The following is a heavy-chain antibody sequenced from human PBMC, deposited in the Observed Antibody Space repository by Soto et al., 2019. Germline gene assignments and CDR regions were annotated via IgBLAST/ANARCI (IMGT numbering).Heavy chain of an antibody. CDR3: AKDFQYCSGGSCEWSHDAFDI. V-gene: IGHV3-9*01. CDR1: GFTFDDYA. CDR2: ISWNSGSI. J-gene: IGHJ3*02. Sequence: GGSLRLSCAASGFTFDDYAMHWVRQAPGKGLEWVSGISWNSGSIGYADSVKGRFTISRDNAKNSLYLQMNSLRAEDTALYYCAKDFQYCSGGSCEWSHDAFDIWGQGTMVTVSS. D-gene: IGHD2-15*01.